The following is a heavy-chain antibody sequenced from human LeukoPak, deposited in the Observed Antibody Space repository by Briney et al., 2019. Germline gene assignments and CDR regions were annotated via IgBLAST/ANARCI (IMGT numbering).Heavy chain of an antibody. V-gene: IGHV4-34*01. J-gene: IGHJ4*02. CDR3: ARANGYNYPFDY. D-gene: IGHD5-24*01. Sequence: PSETLSLTCAVYGGSFSGYYWSWIRQPPGKGLEWIGEIYHSGSTNYNPFLKSRVTISVDTSKNQFSLKLSSVTAADTAVYYCARANGYNYPFDYWGQGTLVTVSS. CDR1: GGSFSGYY. CDR2: IYHSGST.